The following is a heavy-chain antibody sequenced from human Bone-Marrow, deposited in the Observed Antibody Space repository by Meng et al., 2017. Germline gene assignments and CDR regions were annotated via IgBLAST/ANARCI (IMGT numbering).Heavy chain of an antibody. D-gene: IGHD6-13*01. J-gene: IGHJ4*02. Sequence: GESLKISCAASGFTVSSNYMSWVRQAPGKGLEWVAVIWYDGSNKYYADSVKGRFTISRDNSKNTLYLQMNSLRAEDTAVHYCARPGYSSSWTLDYWGQGTLVTVSS. CDR1: GFTVSSNY. V-gene: IGHV3-33*08. CDR3: ARPGYSSSWTLDY. CDR2: IWYDGSNK.